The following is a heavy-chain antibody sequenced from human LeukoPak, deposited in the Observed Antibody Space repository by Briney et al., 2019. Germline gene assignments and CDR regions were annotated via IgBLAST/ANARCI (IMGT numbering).Heavy chain of an antibody. V-gene: IGHV3-30-3*01. J-gene: IGHJ4*02. D-gene: IGHD1-26*01. CDR1: GFTFSSYA. CDR2: ISYDGSNK. Sequence: GGSLRLSCAASGFTFSSYAMHWVRQAPGKGLEWVAVISYDGSNKYYADSVKGRFTISRDNSKNTLYLQMNSLRAEDTAVYYCARVSTSGSYASPYFDYWGQGTLVIVSS. CDR3: ARVSTSGSYASPYFDY.